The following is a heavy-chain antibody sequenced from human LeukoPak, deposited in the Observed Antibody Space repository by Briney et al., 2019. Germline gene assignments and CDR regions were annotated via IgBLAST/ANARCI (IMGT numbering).Heavy chain of an antibody. V-gene: IGHV3-66*01. CDR1: GFTVSSNS. Sequence: GGSLRLSCAASGFTVSSNSMSWVRQAPGKGLEWVPVIYSGGTTYYADSVKGRFTISRDNSKNTLYLQVNSLRAEDTAVYYCARDVVTMVRGVMNYGLDVWGQGTTVTVSS. CDR3: ARDVVTMVRGVMNYGLDV. CDR2: IYSGGTT. D-gene: IGHD3-10*01. J-gene: IGHJ6*02.